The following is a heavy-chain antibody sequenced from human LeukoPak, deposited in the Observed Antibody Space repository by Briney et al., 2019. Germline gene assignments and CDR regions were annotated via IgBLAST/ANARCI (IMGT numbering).Heavy chain of an antibody. CDR3: VKDPDGSIYGGYEDYFDY. Sequence: GGSLRLSCSASGFTFSSYAMHWVRQAPGKGLEYVSAISSNGGSTYYADSVKGRFTISRDNSKNTLYLQMSSLRAEDTAVYYCVKDPDGSIYGGYEDYFDYWGQGTLVTVSS. J-gene: IGHJ4*02. CDR1: GFTFSSYA. V-gene: IGHV3-64D*06. CDR2: ISSNGGST. D-gene: IGHD4-17*01.